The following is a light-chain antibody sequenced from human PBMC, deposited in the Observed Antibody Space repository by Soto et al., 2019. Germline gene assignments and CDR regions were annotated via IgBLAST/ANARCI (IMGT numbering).Light chain of an antibody. Sequence: EIVMTQSPATLSVSPGERATLSCRASQSVSNNLAWYQQKPGQAPRLLIYGASTRATGIPARFSGSGSGTEFTLTVSSLQSEDFAVYYCQQYNTWPRTFGQGTKVVIK. CDR2: GAS. J-gene: IGKJ1*01. CDR1: QSVSNN. V-gene: IGKV3-15*01. CDR3: QQYNTWPRT.